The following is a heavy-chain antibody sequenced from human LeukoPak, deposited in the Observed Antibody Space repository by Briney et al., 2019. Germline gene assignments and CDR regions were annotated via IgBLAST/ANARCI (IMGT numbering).Heavy chain of an antibody. Sequence: ASVKVSCKVSGYTLTELSMHWVRQAPGKGLEWMGGFDPEDGETIYAQKFQGRVTMTEDTSTDTAYMELSSLRSEDTAVYYCATDQAVGAPGDVVFDYWGQGTLVTVSS. CDR3: ATDQAVGAPGDVVFDY. CDR2: FDPEDGET. CDR1: GYTLTELS. J-gene: IGHJ4*02. D-gene: IGHD1-26*01. V-gene: IGHV1-24*01.